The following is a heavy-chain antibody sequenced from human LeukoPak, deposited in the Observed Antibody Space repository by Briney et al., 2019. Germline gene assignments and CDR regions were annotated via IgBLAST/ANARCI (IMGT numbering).Heavy chain of an antibody. V-gene: IGHV4-34*01. J-gene: IGHJ4*02. CDR2: INHSGST. D-gene: IGHD6-6*01. Sequence: KASETLSLTCAVYGGSFSGYYWSRIRQPPGKGLEWIGEINHSGSTNYNPSLKSRVTISVDTSKNQFSLKLSSVAAADTAVYYCARGHAAARRRSFSFDYWGQGTLVTVPS. CDR3: ARGHAAARRRSFSFDY. CDR1: GGSFSGYY.